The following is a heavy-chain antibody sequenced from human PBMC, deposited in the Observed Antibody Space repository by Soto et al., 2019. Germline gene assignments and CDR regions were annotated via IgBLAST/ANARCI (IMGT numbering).Heavy chain of an antibody. J-gene: IGHJ4*02. D-gene: IGHD6-13*01. V-gene: IGHV3-33*01. Sequence: PGGALRLSSAASGFTFSSYGMHWVRQAPGKGLEWVAVIWYDGSNKYYADSVKGRFTISRDNSKNTTCLQMNSLRAEDTAVYYCARDGSFEAAEGLDYWGQ. CDR3: ARDGSFEAAEGLDY. CDR2: IWYDGSNK. CDR1: GFTFSSYG.